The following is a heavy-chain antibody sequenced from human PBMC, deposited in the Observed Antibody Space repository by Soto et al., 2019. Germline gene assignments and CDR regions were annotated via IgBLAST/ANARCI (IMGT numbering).Heavy chain of an antibody. CDR2: FIPIFRTL. CDR3: VRDRRIYYSDPHDEFVASDYEV. CDR1: GGIFGSHG. V-gene: IGHV1-69*01. J-gene: IGHJ3*01. Sequence: QVQLIQSEAAVMKPGSSVRVSCTASGGIFGSHGFSWVRQAPGQRLEWVGGFIPIFRTLTYTEKFQARVRSDADESVNTVYLDLSGLTSDDTAVYYCVRDRRIYYSDPHDEFVASDYEVWGQGTMVTVSS. D-gene: IGHD3-22*01.